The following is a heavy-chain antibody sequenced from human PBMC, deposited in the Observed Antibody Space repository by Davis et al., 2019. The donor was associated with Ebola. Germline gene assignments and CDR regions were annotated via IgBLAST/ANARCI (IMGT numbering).Heavy chain of an antibody. CDR1: GFTLDDYA. Sequence: SLRLSCAASGFTLDDYAMHWVRQAPGKALEWVSGISWNSGSIYYADSVKGRFTISRDNAKNSLYLQMNSLRAEDTAVYYCARDPEWWSPVGGGFDYWGQGTLVTVSS. CDR2: ISWNSGSI. CDR3: ARDPEWWSPVGGGFDY. J-gene: IGHJ4*02. V-gene: IGHV3-9*01. D-gene: IGHD2-15*01.